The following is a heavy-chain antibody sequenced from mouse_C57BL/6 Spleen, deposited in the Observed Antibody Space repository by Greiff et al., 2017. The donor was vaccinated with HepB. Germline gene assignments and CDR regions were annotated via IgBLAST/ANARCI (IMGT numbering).Heavy chain of an antibody. CDR3: ASGNGNWYFDV. Sequence: QVQLKQPGAELVKPGASVKLSCKASGYTFTSYWMQWVKQRPGQGLEWIGEIDPSDSYTNYNQKFKGKATLTVDTSSSTAYMQLSSLTSEDSAVYYCASGNGNWYFDVWGTGTTVTVSS. J-gene: IGHJ1*03. CDR1: GYTFTSYW. V-gene: IGHV1-50*01. D-gene: IGHD2-1*01. CDR2: IDPSDSYT.